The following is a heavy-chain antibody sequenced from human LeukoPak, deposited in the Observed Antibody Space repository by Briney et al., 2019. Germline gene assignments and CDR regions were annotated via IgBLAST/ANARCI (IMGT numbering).Heavy chain of an antibody. D-gene: IGHD2-2*02. CDR1: GYSISSGYY. J-gene: IGHJ3*02. CDR3: ASLIAPIYCSSTSCHTGHAFDI. Sequence: SETPSLTCAVSGYSISSGYYWGWIRQPPGKGLEWIGSIYHSGSTYYNPSLKSRVTISVDTSKNQFSLKLSSVTAADTAVYYCASLIAPIYCSSTSCHTGHAFDIWGQGTMVTVSS. V-gene: IGHV4-38-2*01. CDR2: IYHSGST.